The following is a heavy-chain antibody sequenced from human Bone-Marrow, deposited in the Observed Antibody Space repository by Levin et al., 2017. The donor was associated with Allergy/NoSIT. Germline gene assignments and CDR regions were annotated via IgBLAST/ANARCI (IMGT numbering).Heavy chain of an antibody. CDR1: GFTFSSYS. Sequence: GESLKISCAASGFTFSSYSMNWVRQAPGKGLEWVSSISSSSSYIYYADSVKGRFTISRDNAKNSLYLQMNSLRAEDTAVYYCAKSEADIVLVPAAHLNTYYYYGMDVWGQGTTVTVSS. J-gene: IGHJ6*02. D-gene: IGHD2-2*01. CDR3: AKSEADIVLVPAAHLNTYYYYGMDV. V-gene: IGHV3-21*01. CDR2: ISSSSSYI.